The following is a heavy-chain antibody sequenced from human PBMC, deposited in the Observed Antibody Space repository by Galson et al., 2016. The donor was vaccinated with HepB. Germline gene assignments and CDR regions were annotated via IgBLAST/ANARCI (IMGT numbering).Heavy chain of an antibody. J-gene: IGHJ4*02. Sequence: SVKVSCKVSGSTLTELSIHWVRQPPGKGLEWMGGFDPDESETIYAPNFQGRVTMTEDTSTDTAYLELSSLRAEDTAVYYCATNRVAYYDDGGYYSLLDYCGQGNLVTVSS. CDR3: ATNRVAYYDDGGYYSLLDY. D-gene: IGHD3-22*01. V-gene: IGHV1-24*01. CDR1: GSTLTELS. CDR2: FDPDESET.